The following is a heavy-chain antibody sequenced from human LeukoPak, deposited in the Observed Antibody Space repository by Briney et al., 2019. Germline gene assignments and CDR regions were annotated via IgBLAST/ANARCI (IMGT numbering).Heavy chain of an antibody. CDR1: GPTFSSYA. CDR3: AISRGYSSSWYWFDP. J-gene: IGHJ5*02. Sequence: GGSLRLSCAASGPTFSSYAMSWVRQAPGKGLEWVSAISGSGGSTYYADSVKGRFTISRDNSKNTLYLQMNSLRAEDTAVYYCAISRGYSSSWYWFDPWGQGTLVTVSS. CDR2: ISGSGGST. V-gene: IGHV3-23*01. D-gene: IGHD6-13*01.